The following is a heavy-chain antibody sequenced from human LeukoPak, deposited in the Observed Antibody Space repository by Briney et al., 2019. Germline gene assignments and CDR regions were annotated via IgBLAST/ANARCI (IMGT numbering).Heavy chain of an antibody. CDR2: ISSSGGTI. CDR3: AKRGAYYYDSSGYSHFDY. V-gene: IGHV3-11*01. D-gene: IGHD3-22*01. Sequence: GGSLRLSCAVSGFTFSDYYMSWIRQAPGKGLEWISYISSSGGTIYYADSLKGRFTISRDNTQNSLFLQMNSLRAEDTAIYYCAKRGAYYYDSSGYSHFDYWGQGTLVTVSS. J-gene: IGHJ4*02. CDR1: GFTFSDYY.